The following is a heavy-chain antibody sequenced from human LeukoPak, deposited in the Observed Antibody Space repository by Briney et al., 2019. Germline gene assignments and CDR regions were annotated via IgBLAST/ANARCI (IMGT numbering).Heavy chain of an antibody. Sequence: SETLSLTCTVSGGSISSSSYYWGWIRQPPGTGLEWIGSIYYSGSTYYNPSLKSRVTISVDTSKNQFSLKLSSVAAADTAVYYCARQSGSLAVVAATDYWGQGTLVTVSS. V-gene: IGHV4-39*01. J-gene: IGHJ4*02. CDR1: GGSISSSSYY. D-gene: IGHD2-15*01. CDR3: ARQSGSLAVVAATDY. CDR2: IYYSGST.